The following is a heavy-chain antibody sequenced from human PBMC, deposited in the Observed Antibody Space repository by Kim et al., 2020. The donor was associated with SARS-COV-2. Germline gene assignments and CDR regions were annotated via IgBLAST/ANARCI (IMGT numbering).Heavy chain of an antibody. V-gene: IGHV4-59*01. D-gene: IGHD5-12*01. J-gene: IGHJ6*01. Sequence: SETLSLTCTVSGGSISSYYWSWIRQPPGKGLEWIGYIYYSGSTNYNPSLKSRVTISVDTSKNQFSLKLSSVTAADTAVYYCARAVATEEGIYYYGMDVWG. CDR1: GGSISSYY. CDR2: IYYSGST. CDR3: ARAVATEEGIYYYGMDV.